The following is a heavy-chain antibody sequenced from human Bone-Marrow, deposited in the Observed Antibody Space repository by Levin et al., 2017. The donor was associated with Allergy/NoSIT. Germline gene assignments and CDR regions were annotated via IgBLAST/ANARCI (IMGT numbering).Heavy chain of an antibody. CDR1: GFTFSSYA. V-gene: IGHV3-23*01. D-gene: IGHD6-19*01. CDR2: ISGSGDYT. Sequence: GGSLRLSCAASGFTFSSYAMAWVRQAPGKGLEWVSVISGSGDYTYHADSVKGRFTISRDNSKNTLHLQMNSLTAEDTALYYCARVRDQQWVRQGLAYWGQGTLVTVSS. CDR3: ARVRDQQWVRQGLAY. J-gene: IGHJ4*02.